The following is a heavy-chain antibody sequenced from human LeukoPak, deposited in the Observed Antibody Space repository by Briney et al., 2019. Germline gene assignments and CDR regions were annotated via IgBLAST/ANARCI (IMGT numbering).Heavy chain of an antibody. V-gene: IGHV3-7*01. J-gene: IGHJ4*02. Sequence: GGSLRLSCAASGFTFNYYWLTWVRQAPGKGLEWVANIQQDGSEKYYVDSVKGRFIISRDNAKNSLYLQMNSLRAEDTAVYYCAKVRKLRTRGVMDPLDYWGQGTLVTVSS. D-gene: IGHD3-10*01. CDR1: GFTFNYYW. CDR2: IQQDGSEK. CDR3: AKVRKLRTRGVMDPLDY.